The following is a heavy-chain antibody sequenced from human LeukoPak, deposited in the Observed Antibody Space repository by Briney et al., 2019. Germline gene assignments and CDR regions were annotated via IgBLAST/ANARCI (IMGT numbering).Heavy chain of an antibody. CDR1: GGSVRSYY. CDR2: IYYSGST. Sequence: SETLSLTCTVSGGSVRSYYWSWVRQPPGKGLEWIGYIYYSGSTNYNPSLKSRVTISVDTSKNQFSLKLSSVTAADTAVYYCARLDYGDYVGAFDIWGQGTMVTVSS. D-gene: IGHD4-17*01. CDR3: ARLDYGDYVGAFDI. J-gene: IGHJ3*02. V-gene: IGHV4-59*02.